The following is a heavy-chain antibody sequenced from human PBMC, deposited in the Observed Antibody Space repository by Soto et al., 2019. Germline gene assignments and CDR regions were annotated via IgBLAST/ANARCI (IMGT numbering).Heavy chain of an antibody. J-gene: IGHJ4*03. Sequence: QMQLVQSGAEVKKPGSSVKVSCKASGGTLSSFINYPINWVRQAPGQGLEWMGGIVPNVGTGNYAQKFQGRVTITGDKSTGTAYMELSSLRSEDTALYYCARRDTSGFLRYFDNWGHGTLVTVSS. CDR1: GGTLSSFINYP. V-gene: IGHV1-69*06. D-gene: IGHD3-3*01. CDR3: ARRDTSGFLRYFDN. CDR2: IVPNVGTG.